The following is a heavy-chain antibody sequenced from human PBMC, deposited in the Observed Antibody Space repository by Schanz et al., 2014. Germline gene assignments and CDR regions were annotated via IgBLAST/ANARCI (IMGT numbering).Heavy chain of an antibody. CDR3: VRDTDYHFDY. V-gene: IGHV3-23*04. J-gene: IGHJ4*02. CDR1: GFTFSGSV. CDR2: ISSTGGRT. D-gene: IGHD4-17*01. Sequence: EVQLVESGGGLVQPGGSLRLSCVASGFTFSGSVMHWVRQAPGKGLEWVSAISSTGGRTYYADSVKGRFTISRDNSKNTLYLQMNSLRAEDTAVYYCVRDTDYHFDYWGQGTLVTVSS.